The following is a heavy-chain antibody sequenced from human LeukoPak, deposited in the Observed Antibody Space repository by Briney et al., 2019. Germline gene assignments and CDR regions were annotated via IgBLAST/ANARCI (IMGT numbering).Heavy chain of an antibody. CDR1: GYTFTGYY. V-gene: IGHV1-2*02. CDR3: ARGNRSMVQGVIVY. D-gene: IGHD3-10*01. CDR2: INPNSGGT. Sequence: ASVKVSCKASGYTFTGYYMHWVRQAPGQGLEWMGWINPNSGGTNYAQKFQGRVTMTRNTSISTAYMELSSLRSEDTAVYYCARGNRSMVQGVIVYWGQGTLVTVSS. J-gene: IGHJ4*02.